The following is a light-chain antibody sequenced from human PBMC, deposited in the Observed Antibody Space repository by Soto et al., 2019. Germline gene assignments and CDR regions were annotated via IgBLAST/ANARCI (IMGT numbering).Light chain of an antibody. V-gene: IGKV3-20*01. Sequence: EIVLKQSPDTLSLSPGEIATLSCRASQSVRSNYLSWYQQKPGQAPRFLIYDASSRATGIPDRFSGSGSGTYFTLTISRLEPEDFAVYYCQQYGSTPLTFGGGTKVDIK. J-gene: IGKJ4*01. CDR2: DAS. CDR3: QQYGSTPLT. CDR1: QSVRSNY.